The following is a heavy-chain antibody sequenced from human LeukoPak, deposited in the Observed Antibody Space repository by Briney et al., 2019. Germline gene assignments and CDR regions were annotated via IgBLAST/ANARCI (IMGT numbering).Heavy chain of an antibody. Sequence: ETGGSLRLSCTASGFTFSSYAMSWVRQAPGKGLEWVSTISGDGGGTYYPDSVKGRFTISRDNSKNTLSLEMYSLRADDTATYYCARDAGGAWPFDYWGQGTRVIVSS. CDR2: ISGDGGGT. CDR1: GFTFSSYA. V-gene: IGHV3-23*01. D-gene: IGHD4-17*01. CDR3: ARDAGGAWPFDY. J-gene: IGHJ4*02.